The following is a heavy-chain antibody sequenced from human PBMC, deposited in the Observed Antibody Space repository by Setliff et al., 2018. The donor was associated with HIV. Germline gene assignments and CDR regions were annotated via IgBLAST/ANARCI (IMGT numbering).Heavy chain of an antibody. V-gene: IGHV3-53*01. CDR1: GFTVSSNY. CDR2: IYSGGST. CDR3: ARVERLPAGFYYYYYMDV. D-gene: IGHD1-26*01. J-gene: IGHJ6*03. Sequence: GGSLRLSCAASGFTVSSNYMSWVRQAPGKGLEWVSVIYSGGSTYYADSVKGRFTISRDNSKNTVYLQMNSLRAEDTAVYYCARVERLPAGFYYYYYMDVWGKGTTVTVSS.